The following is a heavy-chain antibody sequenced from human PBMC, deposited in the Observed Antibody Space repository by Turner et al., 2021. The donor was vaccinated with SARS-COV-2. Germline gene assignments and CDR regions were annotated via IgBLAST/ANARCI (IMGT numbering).Heavy chain of an antibody. CDR1: GDSISSYY. D-gene: IGHD6-13*01. CDR2: IYYSGST. CDR3: ARQSSSWYLASFDY. Sequence: QVQLQESGPGLVKPSETLSLTCTVSGDSISSYYWSWIRQPPGKGLEWIGYIYYSGSTNYNASLKSRVTISVDTSKNQFSLKLSSVTAADTDVYYCARQSSSWYLASFDYWGQGTLVTVSS. J-gene: IGHJ4*02. V-gene: IGHV4-59*01.